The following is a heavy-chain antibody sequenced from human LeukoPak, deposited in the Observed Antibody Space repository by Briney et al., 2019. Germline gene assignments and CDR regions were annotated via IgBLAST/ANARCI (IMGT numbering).Heavy chain of an antibody. CDR1: GYTFTSYD. CDR2: MNPNSGNT. V-gene: IGHV1-8*03. D-gene: IGHD3-3*01. CDR3: ARGPEGYYDFWSGYFPYYYHMDV. J-gene: IGHJ6*03. Sequence: ASVKVSCKASGYTFTSYDINWVRQATGQGLEWMGWMNPNSGNTGYAQKFQGRVTITRNTSISTAYMGLSSLRSEDTAVYYCARGPEGYYDFWSGYFPYYYHMDVWGKGTTVTVSS.